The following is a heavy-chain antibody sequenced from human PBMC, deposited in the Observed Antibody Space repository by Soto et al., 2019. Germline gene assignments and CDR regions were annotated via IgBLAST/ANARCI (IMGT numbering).Heavy chain of an antibody. CDR2: IYHSGTT. V-gene: IGHV4-30-2*01. CDR1: GGSISSGGYS. D-gene: IGHD4-17*01. J-gene: IGHJ6*02. Sequence: QLQLQESGSGLVKPSQTLSLTCAVSGGSISSGGYSWSWIRQPPGKGLEWIGYIYHSGTTYYNPSLKSRVTIAVDRSKNQFSLKLSSVTAADTAVYYCARAHYGDYGYGMDVGGQGTTVTVSS. CDR3: ARAHYGDYGYGMDV.